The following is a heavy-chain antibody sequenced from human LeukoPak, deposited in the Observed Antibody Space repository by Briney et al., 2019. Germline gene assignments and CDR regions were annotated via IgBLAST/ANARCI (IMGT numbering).Heavy chain of an antibody. J-gene: IGHJ3*02. Sequence: SETLSLTCAVYGGSFSGYYWSWIRQPPGKGLEWIGEINHSGSTNYNPSLKSRVTISVDTSKNQFSLKLSSVTAADTAVYYCARPRQWLVRAPDAFDIWCQGTMVTVSS. CDR1: GGSFSGYY. V-gene: IGHV4-34*01. D-gene: IGHD6-19*01. CDR2: INHSGST. CDR3: ARPRQWLVRAPDAFDI.